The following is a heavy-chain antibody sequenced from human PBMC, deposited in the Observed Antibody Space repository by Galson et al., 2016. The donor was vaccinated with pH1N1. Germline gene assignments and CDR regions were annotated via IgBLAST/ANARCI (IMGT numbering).Heavy chain of an antibody. Sequence: SVKASCKESGYTFSTYNIHWVRQAPGQGLEWMGIINPSGDTTSYAQKFQGRVTMTRDTSANTVYMKLSSLRSEDTAIYYCARGFYSGYAGERLDYWGQGTLVTVSS. D-gene: IGHD5-12*01. CDR3: ARGFYSGYAGERLDY. J-gene: IGHJ4*02. V-gene: IGHV1-46*03. CDR1: GYTFSTYN. CDR2: INPSGDTT.